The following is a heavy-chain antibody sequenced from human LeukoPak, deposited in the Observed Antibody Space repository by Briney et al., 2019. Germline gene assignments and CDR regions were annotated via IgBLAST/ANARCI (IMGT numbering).Heavy chain of an antibody. CDR2: ISSSSSYI. CDR1: GFTFSSYS. Sequence: GGSLRLSCAASGFTFSSYSMNWVRQAPGKGLEWVSSISSSSSYIYYADSVKGRFTISRDNAKNSLYLQINSLRAEDTAVYYCARYPPKYYYVIWYYMDVWGKGTTVTVSS. D-gene: IGHD3-10*02. V-gene: IGHV3-21*01. J-gene: IGHJ6*03. CDR3: ARYPPKYYYVIWYYMDV.